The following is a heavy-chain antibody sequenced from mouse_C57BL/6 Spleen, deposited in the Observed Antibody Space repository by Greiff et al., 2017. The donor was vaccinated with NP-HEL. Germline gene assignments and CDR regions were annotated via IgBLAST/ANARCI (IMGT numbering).Heavy chain of an antibody. CDR3: ASGLRDFITSLAY. V-gene: IGHV5-4*03. J-gene: IGHJ3*01. CDR2: ISDGGSYT. D-gene: IGHD1-1*01. Sequence: EVKLVESGGGLVKPGGSLKLSCAASGFTFSSYAMSWVRQTPEKRLEWVATISDGGSYTYYPDNVKGRFTISRDNAKNNLYLQMSHLKSEDTAMYYCASGLRDFITSLAYWGQGTLVTVSA. CDR1: GFTFSSYA.